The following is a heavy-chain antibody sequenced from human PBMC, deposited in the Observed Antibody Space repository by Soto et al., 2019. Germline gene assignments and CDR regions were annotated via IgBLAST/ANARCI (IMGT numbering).Heavy chain of an antibody. Sequence: GSLRLSCAASGFTFSSYAMSRVRQAPGKGLEWVSAISGSGGSTYYADSVKGRFTISRDNSKNTLYLQMNSLRAEDTAVYYCAKDLDFWSGYYSWGQGTLVTVSS. V-gene: IGHV3-23*01. CDR1: GFTFSSYA. J-gene: IGHJ4*02. D-gene: IGHD3-3*01. CDR3: AKDLDFWSGYYS. CDR2: ISGSGGST.